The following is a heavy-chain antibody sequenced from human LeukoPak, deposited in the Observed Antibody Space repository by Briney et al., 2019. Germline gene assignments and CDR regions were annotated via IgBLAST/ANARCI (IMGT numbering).Heavy chain of an antibody. Sequence: ASVKISCKVSGYTFTDYYMHWVQQAPGKGLEWMGLVDPEDGETIYAEKYQGRVTITADTSTDTAYMELSSLRSEDTAVYYCATGRYSGSLMVYWGQGTLVTVSS. J-gene: IGHJ4*02. CDR3: ATGRYSGSLMVY. CDR2: VDPEDGET. V-gene: IGHV1-69-2*01. D-gene: IGHD1-26*01. CDR1: GYTFTDYY.